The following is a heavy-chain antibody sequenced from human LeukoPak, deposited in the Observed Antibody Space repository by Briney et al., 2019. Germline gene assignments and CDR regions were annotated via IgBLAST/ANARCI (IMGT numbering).Heavy chain of an antibody. D-gene: IGHD3-22*01. V-gene: IGHV3-23*01. Sequence: GGSLRLSCAASGFTFSSYAMSWVRQAPGKGLEWVSAISGSGGSTYYADSVKGRFTISRDNSKNTLYLQMNSLRAEDTAVYYCAKGDYYYDSSGYPLDYWGQGTLVTVSS. J-gene: IGHJ4*02. CDR1: GFTFSSYA. CDR3: AKGDYYYDSSGYPLDY. CDR2: ISGSGGST.